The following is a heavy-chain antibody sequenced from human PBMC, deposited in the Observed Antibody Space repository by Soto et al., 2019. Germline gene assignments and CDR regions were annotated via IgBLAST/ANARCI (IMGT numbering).Heavy chain of an antibody. CDR2: IYMNGST. D-gene: IGHD6-19*01. CDR3: VRLGSSRCQYYIMDL. CDR1: CDPISSYY. J-gene: IGHJ6*03. Sequence: SETLSLTCPVSCDPISSYYWSWLRPPDGKGLEWIGRIYMNGSTKYNPSLTIRVTVSVNTSKSQFALMRNSVPAADAPGDYCVRLGSSRCQYYIMDLGCQGTRLNAAS. V-gene: IGHV4-4*07.